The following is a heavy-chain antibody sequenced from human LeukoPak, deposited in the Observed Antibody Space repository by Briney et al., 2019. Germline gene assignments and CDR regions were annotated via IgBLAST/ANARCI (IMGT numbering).Heavy chain of an antibody. J-gene: IGHJ4*02. Sequence: PGGSLRLSCAASGFTFSSYGMSWVRQAPGKGLEWVSAISGSGGSTYYADSVKGRFTISRDNSKNTLYLQMNSLRAEDTAVYYCAKVLRDGYNFESFDYWGQGTLVTVSS. CDR3: AKVLRDGYNFESFDY. D-gene: IGHD5-24*01. V-gene: IGHV3-23*01. CDR2: ISGSGGST. CDR1: GFTFSSYG.